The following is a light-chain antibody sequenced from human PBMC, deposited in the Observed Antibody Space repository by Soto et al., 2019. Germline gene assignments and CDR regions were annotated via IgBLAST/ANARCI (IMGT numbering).Light chain of an antibody. Sequence: DIVLTQSPATLSVSPGERATLSCRASQSVSSNLAWYQQKPGQTPRLLIYGASTRATGMPDRFRGSGSGADFTLTISRLEPEDFAVYYCQQYTTSPFTFGPGTKVDIK. J-gene: IGKJ3*01. CDR1: QSVSSN. V-gene: IGKV3-15*01. CDR2: GAS. CDR3: QQYTTSPFT.